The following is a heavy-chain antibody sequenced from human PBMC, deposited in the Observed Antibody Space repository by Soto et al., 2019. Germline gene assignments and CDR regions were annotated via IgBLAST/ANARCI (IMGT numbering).Heavy chain of an antibody. Sequence: GSLRLSCAASGFTFSDYYMSWIRQAPGKGLEWVSYISSSGSTIYYADSVKGRFTISRDNAKNSLYLQMNSLRAEDTAVYYCARDGGYCSGGSCYSAVGYYYGMDVWGQGTTVTVSS. CDR1: GFTFSDYY. V-gene: IGHV3-11*01. D-gene: IGHD2-15*01. CDR3: ARDGGYCSGGSCYSAVGYYYGMDV. CDR2: ISSSGSTI. J-gene: IGHJ6*02.